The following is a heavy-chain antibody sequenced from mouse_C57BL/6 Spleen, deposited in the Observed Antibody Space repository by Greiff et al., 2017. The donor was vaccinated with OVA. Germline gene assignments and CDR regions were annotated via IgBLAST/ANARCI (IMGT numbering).Heavy chain of an antibody. D-gene: IGHD1-1*01. J-gene: IGHJ2*01. V-gene: IGHV1-81*01. Sequence: VKLMESGAELARPGASVKLSCKASGYTFTSYGISWVKQRTGQGLEWIGEIYPRSGNTYYNEKFKGKATLTADKSSSTAYMELRSLTSEDSAVYFCARYYYGSEGDYWGQGTTLTVSS. CDR2: IYPRSGNT. CDR3: ARYYYGSEGDY. CDR1: GYTFTSYG.